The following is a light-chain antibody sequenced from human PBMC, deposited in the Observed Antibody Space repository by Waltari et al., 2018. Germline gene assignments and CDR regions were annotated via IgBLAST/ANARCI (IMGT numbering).Light chain of an antibody. J-gene: IGKJ1*01. CDR1: QSISSY. CDR2: AAS. V-gene: IGKV1-39*01. Sequence: DIQMTQSPSSLSASVGDRVTITCRASQSISSYLNWYQQKPGKAPKLLIYAASSLQSGVPSSFSGSRSGTDFTLTISSLQPEDFATYYCQQSYSTPQAFGQGTKVEIK. CDR3: QQSYSTPQA.